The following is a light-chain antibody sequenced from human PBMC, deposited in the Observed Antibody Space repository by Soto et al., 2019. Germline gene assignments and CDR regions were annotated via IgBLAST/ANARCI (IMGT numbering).Light chain of an antibody. CDR3: QQYHYWWS. V-gene: IGKV3-15*01. CDR2: RAS. Sequence: EIVMTQSPATLSVSPGERATLSCRASQSVSSNLAWYQQKPGQAPRLLIYRASTRATGIPARFSGSGSGTEFTLTISSLQSEDFAVYYCQQYHYWWSFGQGPKVEI. J-gene: IGKJ1*01. CDR1: QSVSSN.